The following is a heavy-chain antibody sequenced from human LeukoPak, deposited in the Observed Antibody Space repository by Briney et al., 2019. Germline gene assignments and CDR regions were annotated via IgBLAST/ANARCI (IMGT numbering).Heavy chain of an antibody. CDR3: ARGMYYYYGMDV. V-gene: IGHV3-48*03. J-gene: IGHJ6*02. CDR2: ISSSGSTI. CDR1: GFTFSSYE. Sequence: GGSLRLSCAASGFTFSSYEMNWVRQAPGKGLEWVSYISSSGSTISYADSVKGRFTISRDNAKNSLYLQMNSLRAEDTAVYYCARGMYYYYGMDVWGQGTTVTVSS.